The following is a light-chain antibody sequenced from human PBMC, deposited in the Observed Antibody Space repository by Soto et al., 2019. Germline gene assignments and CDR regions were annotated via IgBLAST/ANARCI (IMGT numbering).Light chain of an antibody. CDR1: SSNIGAGYD. J-gene: IGLJ2*01. CDR3: QSYDSSLSGSVG. V-gene: IGLV1-40*01. Sequence: QSVLTQPPSVSVAPGQRVTIACTGSSSNIGAGYDVHWYQQLPGTALKPPVYGNSNWPSGVPDRFSGSKSGTSASLAITGRQAEDEADYYYQSYDSSLSGSVGFGGGTKLTVL. CDR2: GNS.